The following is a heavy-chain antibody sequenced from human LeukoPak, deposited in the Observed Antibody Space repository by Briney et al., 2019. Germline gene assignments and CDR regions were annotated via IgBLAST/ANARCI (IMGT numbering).Heavy chain of an antibody. J-gene: IGHJ4*02. CDR2: INPNSGAT. D-gene: IGHD4-23*01. CDR3: ARGIYGGNSPLVDY. Sequence: ASVKVSCKASGYTFTDYYMHWVRQAPGQGLEWMGWINPNSGATNYAQRFQGRVTMTRDTSISTAYMELSRLRSDDTAVYYCARGIYGGNSPLVDYWGQGTLVTVSS. CDR1: GYTFTDYY. V-gene: IGHV1-2*02.